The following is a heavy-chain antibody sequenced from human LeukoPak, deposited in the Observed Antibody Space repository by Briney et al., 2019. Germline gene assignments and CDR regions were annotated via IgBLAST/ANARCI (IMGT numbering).Heavy chain of an antibody. Sequence: GGTLRLSCAASGFMLSSTWMHWVRQAPGKGLVWVSRINSDATSTSYADSVRGRFTISRDDAKNTMYLQMNSLRAEDTAMYYCVRGSPGYSSSWHAYWGQGTLVTVSS. D-gene: IGHD6-13*01. CDR3: VRGSPGYSSSWHAY. V-gene: IGHV3-74*01. J-gene: IGHJ4*02. CDR1: GFMLSSTW. CDR2: INSDATST.